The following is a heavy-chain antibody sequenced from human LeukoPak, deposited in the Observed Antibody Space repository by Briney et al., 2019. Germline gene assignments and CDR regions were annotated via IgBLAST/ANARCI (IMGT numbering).Heavy chain of an antibody. J-gene: IGHJ2*01. Sequence: GASVKVSCKVSGYILTELSMHWVRQAPGKGLEWMGGFDPEDGETIYAQKFQGRVTMTEDTSTDTAYVELSSLRSEDTAVYYCAALNWEHWYFDLWGRGTLVTVSS. CDR1: GYILTELS. D-gene: IGHD1-26*01. CDR3: AALNWEHWYFDL. V-gene: IGHV1-24*01. CDR2: FDPEDGET.